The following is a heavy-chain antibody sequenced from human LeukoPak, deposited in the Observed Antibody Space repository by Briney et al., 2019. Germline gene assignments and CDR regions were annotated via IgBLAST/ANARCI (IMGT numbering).Heavy chain of an antibody. CDR2: ISTSSTYI. D-gene: IGHD3-22*01. CDR3: ARGGHYYDSSAYYQNDY. Sequence: PGGSLRLSCAASGFTFSSSAMSWVRQAPGKGLEWVSSISTSSTYIYYADSVKGRFTISRDNAKDSLYLQMNSLRAEDTAVYYCARGGHYYDSSAYYQNDYWGQGTLVTVSS. J-gene: IGHJ4*02. V-gene: IGHV3-21*01. CDR1: GFTFSSSA.